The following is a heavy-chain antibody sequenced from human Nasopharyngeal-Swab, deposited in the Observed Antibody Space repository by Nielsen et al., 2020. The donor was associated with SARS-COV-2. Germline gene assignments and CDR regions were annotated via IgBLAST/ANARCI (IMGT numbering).Heavy chain of an antibody. CDR2: ISSSSSYI. V-gene: IGHV3-21*01. Sequence: GESLKISCAASGFTFSSYSMNWVRQAPGKGLEWVSSISSSSSYIYYADSVKGRFTISRDNAKNSLYLQMNSLRAEDTAVYYCARERKNYYDSSGYYLEFYRYYYMDVWGKGTTVTVSS. J-gene: IGHJ6*03. D-gene: IGHD3-22*01. CDR3: ARERKNYYDSSGYYLEFYRYYYMDV. CDR1: GFTFSSYS.